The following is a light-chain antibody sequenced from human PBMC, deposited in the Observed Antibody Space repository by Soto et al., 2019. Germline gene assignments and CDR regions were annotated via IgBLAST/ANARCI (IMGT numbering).Light chain of an antibody. CDR2: AAA. CDR1: QSISSSF. Sequence: EIVLTQSPGTLSLSPGERATLSCRASQSISSSFLAWYHQKPGQAPRLLIYAAASRATGIPDRFSGGGSGTDFTLTISILEPEDFAVYYCQQYGYSSWTFGQGTKVEIK. CDR3: QQYGYSSWT. J-gene: IGKJ1*01. V-gene: IGKV3-20*01.